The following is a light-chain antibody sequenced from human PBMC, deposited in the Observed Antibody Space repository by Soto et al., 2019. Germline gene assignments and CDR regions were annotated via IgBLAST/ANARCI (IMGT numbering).Light chain of an antibody. Sequence: EIWLTHSPATLSLYQGERATLSCRASQSVSSDLAWYQQKPGQAPRLLIFDASNWATGIPARFSGSGSGTDFTLTISSLQPEDFAAYYCQQRNNWPLTFGGGTKVDI. CDR3: QQRNNWPLT. CDR2: DAS. CDR1: QSVSSD. J-gene: IGKJ4*01. V-gene: IGKV3-11*01.